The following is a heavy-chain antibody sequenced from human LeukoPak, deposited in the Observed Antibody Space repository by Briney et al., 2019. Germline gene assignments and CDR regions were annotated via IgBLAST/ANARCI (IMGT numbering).Heavy chain of an antibody. D-gene: IGHD2/OR15-2a*01. J-gene: IGHJ4*02. V-gene: IGHV4-59*02. CDR1: GASVSSSH. Sequence: SETLSLTCVVSGASVSSSHLNWIRQLSGKGQEWIGCLSYTGKTDYNPSLTSRVTISLDTSKNQVSLKLRSVTAADTAVYYCSEGYFEPFDHWGQGTLVTVSS. CDR2: LSYTGKT. CDR3: SEGYFEPFDH.